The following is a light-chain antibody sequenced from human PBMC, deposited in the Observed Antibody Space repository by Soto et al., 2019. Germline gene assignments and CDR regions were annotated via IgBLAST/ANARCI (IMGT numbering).Light chain of an antibody. CDR1: QSVASN. Sequence: EIVMTQSPASLSVSPGDGATLSCRASQSVASNVAWYQQKPGQGPRLLIHGASTRAVGVPARFSGSGSGTDVTLTIRSLQSEDFAVYYCKQYHNWPPQYTFGQGTKMQIK. CDR3: KQYHNWPPQYT. V-gene: IGKV3-15*01. J-gene: IGKJ2*01. CDR2: GAS.